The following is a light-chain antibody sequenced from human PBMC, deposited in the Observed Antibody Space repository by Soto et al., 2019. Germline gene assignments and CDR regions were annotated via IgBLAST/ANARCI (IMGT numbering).Light chain of an antibody. CDR3: QQYNSYSLT. CDR2: DAS. J-gene: IGKJ1*01. V-gene: IGKV1-5*01. CDR1: QTISSW. Sequence: PSTLSASVGDRVTNTCRASQTISSWLAWYQQKPGKAPKLLIYDASSLESGVPSRFSGSGSGTEFTLTISSLQPDDFATYYCQQYNSYSLTFGQGTKVDIK.